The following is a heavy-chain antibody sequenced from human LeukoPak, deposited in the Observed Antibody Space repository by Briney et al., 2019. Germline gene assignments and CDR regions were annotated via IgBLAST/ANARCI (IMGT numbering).Heavy chain of an antibody. V-gene: IGHV4-39*01. CDR1: AGSVTSSGYY. D-gene: IGHD1-26*01. CDR2: AHYAGEV. CDR3: ARQPTGSYQWTFDY. Sequence: PSETLSLTCTVSAGSVTSSGYYWAWIRQPPGKGLEWIGTAHYAGEVFYNPSLKSRVTIFVDTSKNQFSLSLISVTAADTAVYYCARQPTGSYQWTFDYWGQGTLATVSS. J-gene: IGHJ4*02.